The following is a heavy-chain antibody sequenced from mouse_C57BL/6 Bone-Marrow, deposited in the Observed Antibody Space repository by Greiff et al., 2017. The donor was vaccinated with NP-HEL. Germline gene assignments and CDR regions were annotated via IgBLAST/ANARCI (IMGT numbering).Heavy chain of an antibody. CDR3: ATSHSYDYVWYFDV. D-gene: IGHD2-4*01. Sequence: PLLPSLASLFPPFSSFHLSFLSSFFTFPRYSLPFLIPSPCPFLDWIGYINPSCGYSMYNQKFKYKATLTADKSSSTAYMQLSSLTSEDSAVYYCATSHSYDYVWYFDVWGTGTTVTVSS. CDR1: FFTFPRYS. J-gene: IGHJ1*03. V-gene: IGHV1-4*01. CDR2: INPSCGYS.